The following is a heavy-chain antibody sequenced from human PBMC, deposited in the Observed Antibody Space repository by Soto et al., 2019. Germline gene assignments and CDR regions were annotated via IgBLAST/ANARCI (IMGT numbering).Heavy chain of an antibody. CDR1: DGSVSSGSYY. J-gene: IGHJ4*02. CDR2: IYSSGST. V-gene: IGHV4-61*01. Sequence: LSLTCTVSDGSVSSGSYYWTWIRQPPGKGLEWIGYIYSSGSTLYNPSLKSRVIISVDTSMNQFSLKLSSVTAADTAVYYCARDSLALFDSWGQGTLVTV. D-gene: IGHD5-12*01. CDR3: ARDSLALFDS.